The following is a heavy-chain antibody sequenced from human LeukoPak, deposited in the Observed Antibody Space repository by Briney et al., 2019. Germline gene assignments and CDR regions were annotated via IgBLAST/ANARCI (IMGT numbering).Heavy chain of an antibody. CDR1: GFTFSSYE. CDR3: ARLAGSGRRDYYYGMDV. D-gene: IGHD3-10*01. J-gene: IGHJ6*04. V-gene: IGHV3-48*03. CDR2: ISSSGSTI. Sequence: PGRSLRLSCAASGFTFSSYEMNWVRQAPGKGLEWVSYISSSGSTIYYADSVKGRFTISRDNAKNSLYLQMNSLRAEDTAVYYCARLAGSGRRDYYYGMDVWGKGTTVTVSS.